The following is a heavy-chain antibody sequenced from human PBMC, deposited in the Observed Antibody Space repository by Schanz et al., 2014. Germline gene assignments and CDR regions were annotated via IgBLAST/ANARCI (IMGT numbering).Heavy chain of an antibody. D-gene: IGHD1-1*01. J-gene: IGHJ6*01. CDR2: INGNGGIT. Sequence: EVQLLESGGGLVRPGGSLRLSCAASGFNVSKSYVSWVRQAPGKGLEWVSAINGNGGITYYADPVKGRFTISRDNSKNTLYLQMKSLRVEDTAVYYCVKDPDKYNWNDVEGMDVWGPGTTVTVSS. CDR3: VKDPDKYNWNDVEGMDV. V-gene: IGHV3-23*01. CDR1: GFNVSKSY.